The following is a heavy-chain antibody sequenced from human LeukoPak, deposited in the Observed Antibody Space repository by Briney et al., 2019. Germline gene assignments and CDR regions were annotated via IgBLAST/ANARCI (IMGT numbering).Heavy chain of an antibody. J-gene: IGHJ4*02. CDR2: IKEDGREK. CDR3: ARDDGDL. Sequence: GGSLRLSCADSGFTFRGYWMKWVRQAPGQGLEWVASIKEDGREKFYVDSVKGRFTIPRDDAKNSLYLQMDSLRVEDTAVYYCARDDGDLWGQGTLVTVSS. CDR1: GFTFRGYW. V-gene: IGHV3-7*01.